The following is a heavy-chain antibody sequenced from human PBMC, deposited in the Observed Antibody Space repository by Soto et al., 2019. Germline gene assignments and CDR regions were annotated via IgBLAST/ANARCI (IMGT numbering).Heavy chain of an antibody. CDR2: LIPVFGSP. V-gene: IGHV1-69*01. CDR3: TRVLGYTFEPGKTRYYAMDV. Sequence: QVQRVQSGAEVKKPGSSVTVSCKTSGGTFSKDAINWVRQAPGQGLEWMGLLIPVFGSPIYAQKFQGRIRITADESTSTGFMDLSSLRSEDTAVYYCTRVLGYTFEPGKTRYYAMDVWGQGTTVSVSS. J-gene: IGHJ6*02. CDR1: GGTFSKDA. D-gene: IGHD5-18*01.